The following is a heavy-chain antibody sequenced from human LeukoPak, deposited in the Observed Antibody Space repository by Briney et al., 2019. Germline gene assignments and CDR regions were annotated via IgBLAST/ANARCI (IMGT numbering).Heavy chain of an antibody. D-gene: IGHD3-10*01. CDR3: ARLYMVPDY. CDR2: IDPRDSYT. J-gene: IGHJ4*02. V-gene: IGHV5-10-1*01. CDR1: GYSFNTYW. Sequence: GESLKISCKGSGYSFNTYWIGWVRQMPGKGLEWMGTIDPRDSYTNYSPSFQGHVTISADKSISTAYLQWSSLKASDTAIYYCARLYMVPDYWGQGTLVTVSS.